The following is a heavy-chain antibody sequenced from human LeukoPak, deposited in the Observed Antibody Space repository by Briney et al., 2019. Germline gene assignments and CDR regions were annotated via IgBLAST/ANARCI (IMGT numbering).Heavy chain of an antibody. CDR2: IYYSGST. CDR1: GGSISSGDYY. CDR3: ARLPRATMIVVVNNDY. J-gene: IGHJ4*02. D-gene: IGHD3-22*01. Sequence: SETLSLTRTVSGGSISSGDYYWSWIRQPPGRGLEWIGYIYYSGSTYYNPSLKSRVTISVDTSKNQFSLKLSSVTAADTAVYYCARLPRATMIVVVNNDYWGQGTLVTVSS. V-gene: IGHV4-30-4*01.